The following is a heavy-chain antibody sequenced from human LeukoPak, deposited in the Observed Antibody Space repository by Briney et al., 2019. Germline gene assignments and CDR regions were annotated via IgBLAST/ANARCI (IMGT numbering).Heavy chain of an antibody. CDR3: AGDLFTSGWFDP. J-gene: IGHJ5*02. D-gene: IGHD2-21*02. V-gene: IGHV4-39*01. Sequence: SETLSLTCTVSGGSISSSSYYWGWIRQPPGKGLEWIGSIYYSGSTYYNPSLKSRVTISVDTSKNQFSLKLSSVTAADTAVYYCAGDLFTSGWFDPWGQGTLVTVSS. CDR1: GGSISSSSYY. CDR2: IYYSGST.